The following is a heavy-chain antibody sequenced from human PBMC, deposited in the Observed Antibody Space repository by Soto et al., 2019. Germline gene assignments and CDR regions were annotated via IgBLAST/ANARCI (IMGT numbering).Heavy chain of an antibody. D-gene: IGHD5-18*01. V-gene: IGHV1-69*13. J-gene: IGHJ4*02. CDR2: IIPIFGTA. CDR1: GRTFYSYA. Sequence: AVKVSCKDSGRTFYSYAISWVRQAPGQGLEWMGGIIPIFGTANYAQKFQGRVTITADESTSTAYMELSSLRSEDTAVYYCARDLDTDMAPYWGQGTLVNVSS. CDR3: ARDLDTDMAPY.